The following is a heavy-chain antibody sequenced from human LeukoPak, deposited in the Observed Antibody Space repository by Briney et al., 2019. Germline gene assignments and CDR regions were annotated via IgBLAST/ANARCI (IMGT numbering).Heavy chain of an antibody. CDR1: GFTFSDYV. Sequence: GGSLRLSCAASGFTFSDYVIYWVRQAPGKGLEWVAVMSHDGSNEEYADSVKGRFTISRDNSKKTLYLQMNSLRPDDTAMYYCARDFYSLSGYSVFDYWGQGTLVTVSS. V-gene: IGHV3-30*04. J-gene: IGHJ4*02. CDR3: ARDFYSLSGYSVFDY. D-gene: IGHD3-9*01. CDR2: MSHDGSNE.